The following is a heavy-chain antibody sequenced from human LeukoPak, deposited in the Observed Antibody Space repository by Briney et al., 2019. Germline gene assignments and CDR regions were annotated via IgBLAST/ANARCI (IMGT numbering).Heavy chain of an antibody. J-gene: IGHJ4*02. Sequence: GASETVSHKPSVFTFIGYYMHWVRQAPGQGLEGMGWINLNTGDTDYAPKFQGRVAMTRDTSITTAYMELSRLRYDDTAVYYWARDQPALDYWGRGTLVTVSS. CDR3: ARDQPALDY. CDR2: INLNTGDT. V-gene: IGHV1-2*02. CDR1: VFTFIGYY.